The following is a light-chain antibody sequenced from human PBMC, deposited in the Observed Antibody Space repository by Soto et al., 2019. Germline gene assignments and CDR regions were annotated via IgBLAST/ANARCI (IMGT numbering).Light chain of an antibody. CDR3: QQCGSSPS. CDR2: DTS. V-gene: IGKV3-20*01. CDR1: QSVSSSY. J-gene: IGKJ1*01. Sequence: EIVLTQSPGTLSLSPGERATLSCRASQSVSSSYLAWYQQKPGQAPRLLIYDTSSRATGIPDRFSGSGSGTDFTLAISRLEPEDVAVYYWQQCGSSPSFGQGTKVELK.